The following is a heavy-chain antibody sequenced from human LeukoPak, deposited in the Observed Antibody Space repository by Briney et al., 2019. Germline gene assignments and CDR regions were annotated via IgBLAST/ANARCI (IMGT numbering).Heavy chain of an antibody. CDR2: MNPNSGNT. J-gene: IGHJ6*03. CDR3: ARAGHYYYYMDV. V-gene: IGHV1-8*03. Sequence: ASVKVSCKASGYTFTSYDINWVRQATGQGLEWMGWMNPNSGNTGYAQKFQGRVTITRNTSISTAYMELSSLRSEDTVVYYCARAGHYYYYMDVWGKGTTVTVSS. CDR1: GYTFTSYD.